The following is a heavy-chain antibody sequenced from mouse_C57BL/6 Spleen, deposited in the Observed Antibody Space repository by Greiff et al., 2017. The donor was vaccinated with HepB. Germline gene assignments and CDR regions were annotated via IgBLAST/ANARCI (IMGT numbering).Heavy chain of an antibody. J-gene: IGHJ3*01. CDR2: IHPNSGST. D-gene: IGHD1-1*01. CDR1: GYTFTSYW. V-gene: IGHV1-64*01. Sequence: QVQLQQPGAELVKPGASVKLSCKASGYTFTSYWMHWVKQRPGQGLEWIGMIHPNSGSTNYNEKFKSKATLTVDKSSSTAYMQLSRLTSEDSAVYYCAREDYYGSSGWFAYWGQGTLVTVSA. CDR3: AREDYYGSSGWFAY.